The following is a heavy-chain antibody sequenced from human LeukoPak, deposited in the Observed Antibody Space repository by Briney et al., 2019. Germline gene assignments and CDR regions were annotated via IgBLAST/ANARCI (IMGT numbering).Heavy chain of an antibody. Sequence: GGSLRLSCSASGFTFSTYAMHWVRQAPGKGLQFVSAISGNGVRTFYADSVKVRFTVSRDNSKSTLYLQMSSLRADDTALYYCVKDTYSSSWSAFDVWGQGTMVTASS. D-gene: IGHD6-13*01. CDR2: ISGNGVRT. J-gene: IGHJ3*01. CDR3: VKDTYSSSWSAFDV. CDR1: GFTFSTYA. V-gene: IGHV3-64D*06.